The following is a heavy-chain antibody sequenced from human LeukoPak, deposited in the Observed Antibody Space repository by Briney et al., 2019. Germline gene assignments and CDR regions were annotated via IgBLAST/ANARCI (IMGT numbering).Heavy chain of an antibody. V-gene: IGHV3-74*01. CDR3: VPQEDCSRTTCQFDY. J-gene: IGHJ4*02. CDR2: MNSDGSSI. CDR1: VFIFSTYW. D-gene: IGHD2-2*01. Sequence: PGGSLRLSCAASVFIFSTYWMHWVRQAPGKGLVWVSRMNSDGSSISYADSVKGRFTISRDNAKNTLYLQMNNLRPEDTAVYYCVPQEDCSRTTCQFDYWGQGTLVTVSS.